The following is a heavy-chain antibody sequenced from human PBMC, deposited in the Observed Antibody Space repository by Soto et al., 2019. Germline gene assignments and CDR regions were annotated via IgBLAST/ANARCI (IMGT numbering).Heavy chain of an antibody. CDR1: GFTFSSYA. D-gene: IGHD2-15*01. CDR2: ISGSGGST. J-gene: IGHJ6*02. V-gene: IGHV3-23*01. CDR3: AKENRRYCSGGSCYNHYYYYGMDV. Sequence: EVQLLESGGGLVQPGGSLRLSCAASGFTFSSYAMSWVRQAPGKGLEWVSAISGSGGSTYYADSVKGRFTISRDNSKNTLYLQMNSLRAEDTAVYYCAKENRRYCSGGSCYNHYYYYGMDVWGQGTTVTVSS.